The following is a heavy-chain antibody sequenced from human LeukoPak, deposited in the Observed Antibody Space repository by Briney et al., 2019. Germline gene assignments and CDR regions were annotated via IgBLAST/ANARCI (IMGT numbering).Heavy chain of an antibody. CDR3: AREAGGYSTWFDP. V-gene: IGHV4-39*07. J-gene: IGHJ5*02. CDR2: IYYSGST. CDR1: GGSISSSSYY. D-gene: IGHD4-11*01. Sequence: PSETLSLTCTVSGGSISSSSYYWGWIRQPPGKGLEWIGSIYYSGSTYYNPSLKSRVTISVDTSKNQFSLKLSSVTAADTAVYYCAREAGGYSTWFDPWGQGTLVTVSS.